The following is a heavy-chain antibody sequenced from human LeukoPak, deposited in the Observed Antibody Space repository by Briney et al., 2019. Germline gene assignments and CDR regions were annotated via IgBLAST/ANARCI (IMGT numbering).Heavy chain of an antibody. CDR2: ISGSSSYI. CDR3: ARGSGSNDY. J-gene: IGHJ4*02. CDR1: GFTFSSYS. Sequence: PGGSLRLSCAASGFTFSSYSMNWVRQAPGKGLEWVSSISGSSSYIYYADSVKGRFTISRDNAKNSLYLQMNSLRAEDTAVYYCARGSGSNDYWGQGTLVTVSS. V-gene: IGHV3-21*01. D-gene: IGHD3-10*01.